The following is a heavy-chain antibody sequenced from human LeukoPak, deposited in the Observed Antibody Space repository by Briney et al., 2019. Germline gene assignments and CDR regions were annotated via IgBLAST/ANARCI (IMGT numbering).Heavy chain of an antibody. CDR2: ISYDGSNK. CDR1: GFTFSSYA. V-gene: IGHV3-30-3*01. D-gene: IGHD3-3*01. Sequence: GGSLRLSCAASGFTFSSYAMHWVRQAPGKGLEWVAVISYDGSNKYYADSVKGRFTISRDNSKNTLYLQMNSLRAEDTAVYYCARDASQYYDFWSGYCNYWGQGTLVTVSS. CDR3: ARDASQYYDFWSGYCNY. J-gene: IGHJ4*02.